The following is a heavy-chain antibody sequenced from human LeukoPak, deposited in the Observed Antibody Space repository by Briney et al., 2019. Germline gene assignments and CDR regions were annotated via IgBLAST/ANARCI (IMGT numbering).Heavy chain of an antibody. D-gene: IGHD3-10*01. CDR2: IYFSEST. CDR1: GGSISSYY. Sequence: SETLSLTCTVSGGSISSYYWSWIRQPPGKGLEWIGYIYFSESTNYNPSLKSRVTISVDTSKNQFSLKLSSVTPADTAVYYCARLPRRYYGSGSYSYYFDYWGQGTLVTVSS. V-gene: IGHV4-59*01. CDR3: ARLPRRYYGSGSYSYYFDY. J-gene: IGHJ4*02.